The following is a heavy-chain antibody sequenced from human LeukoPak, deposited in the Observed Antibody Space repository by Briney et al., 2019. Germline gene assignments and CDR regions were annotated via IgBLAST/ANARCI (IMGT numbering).Heavy chain of an antibody. D-gene: IGHD5-18*01. V-gene: IGHV4-34*01. J-gene: IGHJ6*03. CDR1: GGSFSGYY. CDR3: ARTTEGGYTYDYFYYYYMDV. CDR2: INHSGST. Sequence: SETLSLTCAVYGGSFSGYYWSWIRQPPGKGLEWIGEINHSGSTNYNPSLKSRVTISVVTSKNQFSLKLSSVTAADTAVYYCARTTEGGYTYDYFYYYYMDVWGKGTTATIPS.